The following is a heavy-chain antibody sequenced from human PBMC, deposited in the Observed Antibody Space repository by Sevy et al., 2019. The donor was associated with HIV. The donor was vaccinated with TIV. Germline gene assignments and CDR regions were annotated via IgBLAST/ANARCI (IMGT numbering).Heavy chain of an antibody. V-gene: IGHV3-30*18. D-gene: IGHD2-15*01. Sequence: GGSLRLSCAASGFTFSSYGMHWVRQAPGKGLEWVAVISYDGGNKYYADSVKGRFTISRDNSKNTLYLQMNSLRAEDTAVYYCAKQGGSDAYFDYWGQGTLVTVSS. CDR3: AKQGGSDAYFDY. J-gene: IGHJ4*02. CDR1: GFTFSSYG. CDR2: ISYDGGNK.